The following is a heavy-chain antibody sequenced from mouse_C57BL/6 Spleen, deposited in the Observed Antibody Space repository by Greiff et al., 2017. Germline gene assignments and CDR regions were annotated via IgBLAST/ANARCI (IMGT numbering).Heavy chain of an antibody. CDR2: IYPRSGDT. Sequence: QVQLQQSGAELARPGASVKLSCKASGYTFTSYGISWVKQRTGQGLEWIGEIYPRSGDTYYNEKFKGKATLTADKSSSQAYMELRSLTAEDAAVYIGARRWARYYAMDYWGQGTSVTVS. CDR1: GYTFTSYG. V-gene: IGHV1-81*01. CDR3: ARRWARYYAMDY. D-gene: IGHD1-1*02. J-gene: IGHJ4*01.